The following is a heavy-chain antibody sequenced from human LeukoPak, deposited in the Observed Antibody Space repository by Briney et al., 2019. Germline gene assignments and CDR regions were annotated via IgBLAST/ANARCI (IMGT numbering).Heavy chain of an antibody. D-gene: IGHD2-15*01. V-gene: IGHV4-61*02. CDR3: ARDHSITQFDY. CDR2: IYTSGST. Sequence: SETLSLTCTVSGGSISSGSYYWSWIRQPAGKGLEWIGRIYTSGSTNYNPSLKSRVTISVDTSKNRFSLKLSSVTAADTAVYYCARDHSITQFDYWGQGTLVTVSS. CDR1: GGSISSGSYY. J-gene: IGHJ4*02.